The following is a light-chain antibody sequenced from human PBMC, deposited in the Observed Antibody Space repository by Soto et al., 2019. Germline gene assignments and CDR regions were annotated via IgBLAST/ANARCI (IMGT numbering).Light chain of an antibody. V-gene: IGLV2-8*01. CDR2: EVS. CDR1: SSDDGGYKY. Sequence: QSALTQPPSASGSPGQSVTISCTGTSSDDGGYKYVSWYQQHPGKAPKLMIYEVSKRPSGVPDRFSGSKSGNTASLTVSGLQAEDEADYYCTSYAGSNNFGVFGGGTKLTVL. J-gene: IGLJ2*01. CDR3: TSYAGSNNFGV.